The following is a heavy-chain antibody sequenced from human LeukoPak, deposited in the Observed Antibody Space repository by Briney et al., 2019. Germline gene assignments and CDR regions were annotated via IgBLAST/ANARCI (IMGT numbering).Heavy chain of an antibody. J-gene: IGHJ4*02. D-gene: IGHD2-2*02. CDR3: GCFTGFRVHY. CDR1: GFTFSRNE. CDR2: ISGGST. V-gene: IGHV3-38-3*01. Sequence: PGGSLRLSCAASGFTFSRNEMSWVRQARGKGVEWVSAISGGSTDYAYARKGRVTTYRDNSKNTLHIHMNSQRDEETAAGSTGCFTGFRVHYWGQGTLVPVPS.